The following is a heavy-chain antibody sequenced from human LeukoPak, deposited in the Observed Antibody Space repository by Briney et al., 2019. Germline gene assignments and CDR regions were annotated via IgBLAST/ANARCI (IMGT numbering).Heavy chain of an antibody. CDR1: GFTFSSYA. CDR2: ISGSGGST. D-gene: IGHD1-26*01. CDR3: AKTKKGVSVGASFDY. J-gene: IGHJ4*02. V-gene: IGHV3-23*01. Sequence: PGGSLRLSCAASGFTFSSYAMSWVRQAPGKGLEWVSAISGSGGSTYYADSVKGRFTISRDNSKNTLYLQMNSLRAEDTAVYYCAKTKKGVSVGASFDYWGQGTLVTVSS.